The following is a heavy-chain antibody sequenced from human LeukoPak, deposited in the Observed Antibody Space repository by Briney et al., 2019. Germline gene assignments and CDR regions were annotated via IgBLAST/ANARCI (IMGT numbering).Heavy chain of an antibody. D-gene: IGHD1-26*01. CDR3: ARDIRRSIVGATCYFDY. V-gene: IGHV4-39*02. Sequence: SETLSLTCTVSGGSISSSSYYWGWIRQPPGKGLEWIGTIYYSGSTYYNPSLKSRVTISVDTSKNQFSLKLSSVTAADTAVYYCARDIRRSIVGATCYFDYWGQGTLVTVSS. J-gene: IGHJ4*02. CDR1: GGSISSSSYY. CDR2: IYYSGST.